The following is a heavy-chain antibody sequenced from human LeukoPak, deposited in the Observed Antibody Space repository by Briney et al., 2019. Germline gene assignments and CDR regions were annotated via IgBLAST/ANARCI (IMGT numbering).Heavy chain of an antibody. Sequence: PSETLSLTCAVSGGSISSSGYSWSWIRQPPGKGLEWIGYIYHSGSTYYNPSLKSRVTISVDRSKNQFSLKLSSVTAADTAVYYCARENSGYDQGLDYWGQGTLVTVSS. V-gene: IGHV4-30-2*01. CDR2: IYHSGST. CDR3: ARENSGYDQGLDY. J-gene: IGHJ4*02. CDR1: GGSISSSGYS. D-gene: IGHD5-12*01.